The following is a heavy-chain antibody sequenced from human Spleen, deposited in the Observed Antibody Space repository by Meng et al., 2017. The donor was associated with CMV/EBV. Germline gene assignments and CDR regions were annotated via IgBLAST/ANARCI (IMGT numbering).Heavy chain of an antibody. CDR1: GFTFSSYA. CDR3: ARASGDIVVVPAAIPKKGPDY. Sequence: GGSLRLSCAASGFTFSSYAMHWVRQAPGKGLEWVAVISYDGSNKYYADSVKGRFTISRDNSKNTLYLQMNSLRAEDTAVYYCARASGDIVVVPAAIPKKGPDYWGQGTLVTVSS. D-gene: IGHD2-2*01. V-gene: IGHV3-30-3*01. CDR2: ISYDGSNK. J-gene: IGHJ4*02.